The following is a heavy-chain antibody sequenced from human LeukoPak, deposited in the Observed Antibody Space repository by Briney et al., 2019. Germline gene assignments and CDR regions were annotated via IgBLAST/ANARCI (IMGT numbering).Heavy chain of an antibody. J-gene: IGHJ5*02. D-gene: IGHD6-19*01. CDR2: INYSGSA. CDR3: ARDRPYSSGWYARRPWFDP. V-gene: IGHV4-59*12. CDR1: GGSISNYY. Sequence: PSETLSLTCTVSGGSISNYYWSWIRQPPGKGLEWIGYINYSGSANYNPSLKSRVTMSVDTSKNQFSLKLSSVTAADTAVYYCARDRPYSSGWYARRPWFDPWGQGTLVTVSS.